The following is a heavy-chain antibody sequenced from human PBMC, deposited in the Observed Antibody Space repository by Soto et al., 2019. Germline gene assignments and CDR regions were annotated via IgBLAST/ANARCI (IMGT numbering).Heavy chain of an antibody. Sequence: PGESLKISCKGSGYSFTNYWIHWVRQMAGKGLEWMGRIDPDDSYTNYSPSFQGHVTISVDKSISTAYLQWGSLQASDTAIYYCARLPPPTYCSGSTCSGYWGQGTLVTVSS. CDR3: ARLPPPTYCSGSTCSGY. D-gene: IGHD2-15*01. V-gene: IGHV5-10-1*01. CDR1: GYSFTNYW. J-gene: IGHJ4*02. CDR2: IDPDDSYT.